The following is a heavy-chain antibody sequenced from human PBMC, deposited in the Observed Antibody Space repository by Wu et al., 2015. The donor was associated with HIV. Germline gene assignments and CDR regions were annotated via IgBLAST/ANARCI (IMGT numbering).Heavy chain of an antibody. CDR3: ANDYGAYFDF. D-gene: IGHD4-17*01. Sequence: QVQLVQSGAEVKKPGSSVKVSCKTSGGSFSSYAISWVRQAPGQGLEWMGRIIPSFSATNYAQKSQGRVTITADESTSIAYLDLSSLRSEDTAVYYCANDYGAYFDFWGQGTLVTVSS. V-gene: IGHV1-69*13. CDR2: IIPSFSAT. J-gene: IGHJ4*02. CDR1: GGSFSSYA.